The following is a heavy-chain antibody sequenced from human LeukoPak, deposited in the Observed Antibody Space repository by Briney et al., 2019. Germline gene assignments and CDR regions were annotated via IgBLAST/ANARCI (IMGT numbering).Heavy chain of an antibody. CDR2: IIPIFGTA. CDR1: GGTFSSYA. J-gene: IGHJ5*02. Sequence: GASVKVSCKASGGTFSSYAISWVRQAPGQGLEWMGGIIPIFGTANYAQKFRGRVTITADESTSTAYMELSSLRSEDTAVYYCASGGSYSGFDPWGQGTLVTVSS. CDR3: ASGGSYSGFDP. D-gene: IGHD1-26*01. V-gene: IGHV1-69*01.